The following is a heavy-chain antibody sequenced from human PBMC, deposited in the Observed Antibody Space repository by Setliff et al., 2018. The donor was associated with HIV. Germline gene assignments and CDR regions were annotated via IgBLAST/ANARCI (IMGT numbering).Heavy chain of an antibody. CDR1: GYTFTNYD. Sequence: GASVKVSCKASGYTFTNYDINQVRDRVSGQRLEWMGWINAGNGNTKYSQKIQGRVTITRDTSASTAYMELSSLRSEDTAVYYCARDRRPAGINYGYGYLDDWGQGTLVTVSS. D-gene: IGHD2-2*02. CDR2: INAGNGNT. J-gene: IGHJ4*02. V-gene: IGHV1-3*01. CDR3: ARDRRPAGINYGYGYLDD.